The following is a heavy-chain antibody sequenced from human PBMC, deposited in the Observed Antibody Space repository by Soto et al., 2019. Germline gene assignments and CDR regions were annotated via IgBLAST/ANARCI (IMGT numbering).Heavy chain of an antibody. CDR2: ISFAGNNK. Sequence: GGSLRLSCAVSGFTFSSYSMHWVRQDPDMGLEWVAFISFAGNNKYYADSVKGRFTISRDNSNNMLYLEMNSLRPDDTAVYYCARDRQKALVVVAATGGFDYWGQGTPVTVSS. J-gene: IGHJ4*02. V-gene: IGHV3-30*04. D-gene: IGHD2-15*01. CDR3: ARDRQKALVVVAATGGFDY. CDR1: GFTFSSYS.